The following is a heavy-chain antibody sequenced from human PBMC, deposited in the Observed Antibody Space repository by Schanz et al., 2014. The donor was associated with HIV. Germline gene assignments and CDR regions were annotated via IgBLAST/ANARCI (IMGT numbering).Heavy chain of an antibody. J-gene: IGHJ4*02. D-gene: IGHD1-26*01. CDR2: IRRKSSII. V-gene: IGHV3-48*01. CDR1: GFTFSTYS. Sequence: EVQLVESGGGLVQPGGSLRLSCAASGFTFSTYSMNWVRQXXXNRLEGLSTIRRKSSIIYYADSVKGRFTISRDNAKNTLLLQMRTLRAEDTALYYCAKRGNQSPTKGGSLEYWGQGTLVTVSS. CDR3: AKRGNQSPTKGGSLEY.